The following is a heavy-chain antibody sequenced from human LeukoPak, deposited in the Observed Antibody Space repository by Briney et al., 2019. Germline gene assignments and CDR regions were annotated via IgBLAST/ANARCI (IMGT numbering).Heavy chain of an antibody. CDR1: GGSFSDYY. D-gene: IGHD3-9*01. CDR2: IYYSGST. J-gene: IGHJ4*02. CDR3: TRGSYDVLTGRSTLGEY. Sequence: SETLSLTCAVYGGSFSDYYWGWIRQSPGKGLEWIGNIYYSGSTYYNSSLKSRVTISIDTSKNHFSLRLTSVTAPDTAVYFCTRGSYDVLTGRSTLGEYWGQGTLVAVSS. V-gene: IGHV4-34*01.